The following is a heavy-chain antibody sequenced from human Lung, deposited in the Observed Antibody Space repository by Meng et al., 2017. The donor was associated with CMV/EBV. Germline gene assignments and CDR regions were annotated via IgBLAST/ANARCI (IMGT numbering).Heavy chain of an antibody. J-gene: IGHJ3*02. Sequence: GESLKISCVASGFTFSSNWMSWVRQAPGKGLEWVANIKEDGSEKYYVDSVKGRFTISRDNAKKSLYLQMNSLRAEDTAFYYCARDQESCITTSCRGDAFDIWGQGXMVTVSS. CDR2: IKEDGSEK. CDR3: ARDQESCITTSCRGDAFDI. D-gene: IGHD2/OR15-2a*01. V-gene: IGHV3-7*01. CDR1: GFTFSSNW.